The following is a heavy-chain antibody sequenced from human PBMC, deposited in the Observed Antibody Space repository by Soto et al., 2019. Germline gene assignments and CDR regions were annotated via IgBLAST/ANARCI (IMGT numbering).Heavy chain of an antibody. D-gene: IGHD2-21*02. J-gene: IGHJ4*02. V-gene: IGHV1-69*13. CDR2: IIPIFGTA. Sequence: SVKVSCKASGGTFSSYAISWVRQAPGQGLEWMGGIIPIFGTANYAQKFQGRVTITADESTSTAYMELSSLRSEDTAVYYCARISYCGGDCYSVPLDYWGQGTLVTVSS. CDR1: GGTFSSYA. CDR3: ARISYCGGDCYSVPLDY.